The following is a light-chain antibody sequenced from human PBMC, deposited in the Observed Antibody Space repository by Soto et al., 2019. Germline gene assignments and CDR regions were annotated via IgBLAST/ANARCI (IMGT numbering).Light chain of an antibody. V-gene: IGLV1-40*01. CDR3: QSYDNSLSHVV. J-gene: IGLJ2*01. Sequence: QPVLTQPPSVSGARGQRVTIPCTGSSSNIGSFYDVHWYQQLPGTVPKLLIYGDNNRPSGVPDRFSGSKSGTSASLAITGLQAEDEADYYCQSYDNSLSHVVFGGGTKLTVL. CDR2: GDN. CDR1: SSNIGSFYD.